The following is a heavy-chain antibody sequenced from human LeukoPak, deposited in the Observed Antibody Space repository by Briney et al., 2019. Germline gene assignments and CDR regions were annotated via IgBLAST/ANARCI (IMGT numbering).Heavy chain of an antibody. CDR3: ARDFLGTVPTSYNWFDP. D-gene: IGHD7-27*01. CDR1: GYTFTGYY. Sequence: ASVKVSCKASGYTFTGYYMHWVRQAPGQGLEWMGWINPNSGGTNYAQKFQGRVTMTRDTSISTAYMELSRLRSGDTAVYYCARDFLGTVPTSYNWFDPWGQGTLVTVSS. J-gene: IGHJ5*02. CDR2: INPNSGGT. V-gene: IGHV1-2*02.